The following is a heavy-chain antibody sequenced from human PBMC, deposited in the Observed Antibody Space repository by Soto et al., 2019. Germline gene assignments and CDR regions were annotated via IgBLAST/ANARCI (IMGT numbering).Heavy chain of an antibody. V-gene: IGHV1-8*01. CDR3: SREEYYDSSGYQMPNYYYYGMDV. Sequence: ASVKVSCTASGYTFTSSDINWVRQATGQGLERMRWMNPTSGNTGYAQKFQGRVTLTRNTSISTAYMELRSLRSEDTAVYYCSREEYYDSSGYQMPNYYYYGMDVWGQGTRVTVSS. D-gene: IGHD3-22*01. CDR1: GYTFTSSD. J-gene: IGHJ6*02. CDR2: MNPTSGNT.